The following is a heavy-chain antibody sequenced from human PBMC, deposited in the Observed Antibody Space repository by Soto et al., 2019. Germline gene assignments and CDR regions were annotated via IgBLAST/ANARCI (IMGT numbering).Heavy chain of an antibody. V-gene: IGHV3-21*01. CDR3: AASPVDY. J-gene: IGHJ4*01. CDR1: GFTFSTYS. Sequence: EVQLVESGGGLVKPGGSLKLSCAASGFTFSTYSMNWVRQAPGKGLEWVSSISASSSYIYYADSVKGRFTISRDNAKNSLYLQLNSLRAEGTAVYYCAASPVDYWGHGTLITVSS. CDR2: ISASSSYI.